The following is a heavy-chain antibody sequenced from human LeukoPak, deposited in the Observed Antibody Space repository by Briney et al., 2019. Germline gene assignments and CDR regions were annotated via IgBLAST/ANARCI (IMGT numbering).Heavy chain of an antibody. D-gene: IGHD3-3*01. Sequence: SETLSLTCTVSGGSLSPYYWTWIRQPPGKGLEWIGYIYYSGSTNYSPSLKSRVSISVDTSKNQFSLKLSSVTAADTAVYYCARDLRAGTIFGVVITKGGAFDIWGQGTMVTVSS. V-gene: IGHV4-59*12. CDR1: GGSLSPYY. CDR3: ARDLRAGTIFGVVITKGGAFDI. CDR2: IYYSGST. J-gene: IGHJ3*02.